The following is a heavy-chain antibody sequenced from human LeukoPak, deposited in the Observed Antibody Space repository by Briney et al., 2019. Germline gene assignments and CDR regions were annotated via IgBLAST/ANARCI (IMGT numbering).Heavy chain of an antibody. Sequence: SETLSLTCAVCGGSFSGYYWSWIRQPPGKGLEWIGEINHSGSTNYNPSLKSRVTISVDTSKNQFSLKLSSVTAADTAVYYCARGREDPVDQQQPDRGYNWFDPWGQGTLVTVSS. CDR2: INHSGST. CDR3: ARGREDPVDQQQPDRGYNWFDP. V-gene: IGHV4-34*01. J-gene: IGHJ5*02. D-gene: IGHD6-13*01. CDR1: GGSFSGYY.